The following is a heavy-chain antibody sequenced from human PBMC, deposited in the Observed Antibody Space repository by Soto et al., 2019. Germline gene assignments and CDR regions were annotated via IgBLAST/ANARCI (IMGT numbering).Heavy chain of an antibody. CDR3: ARGYYDSSGARYYYYYGMDV. D-gene: IGHD3-22*01. V-gene: IGHV1-69*01. CDR1: GGTFSSYA. Sequence: QVQLVQSGAEVKKPGSSVKVSCKASGGTFSSYAISWVRQAPGQGLEWMGGIIPIFGTANYAQKFQGRVKITADESTSTAYMELSSLSSEDTAVYYCARGYYDSSGARYYYYYGMDVWGQGTTVTVSS. CDR2: IIPIFGTA. J-gene: IGHJ6*02.